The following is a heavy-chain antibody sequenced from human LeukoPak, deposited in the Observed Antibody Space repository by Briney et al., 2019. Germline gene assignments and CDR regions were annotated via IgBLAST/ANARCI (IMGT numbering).Heavy chain of an antibody. V-gene: IGHV3-30-3*01. J-gene: IGHJ4*02. D-gene: IGHD5-18*01. Sequence: GGSLRLSCAASGFTFSSYAMHWVRQAPGKGLEWVAVISYDGSNKYYADSVKGRFTISRDNSKNTLYLQMNSLRAEDTAVYYCARVGAMAAFDCWGQGTLVTVSS. CDR2: ISYDGSNK. CDR1: GFTFSSYA. CDR3: ARVGAMAAFDC.